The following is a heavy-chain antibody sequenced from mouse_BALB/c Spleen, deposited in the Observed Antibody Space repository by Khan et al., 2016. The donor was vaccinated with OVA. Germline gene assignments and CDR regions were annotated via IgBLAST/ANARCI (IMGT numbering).Heavy chain of an antibody. CDR3: ARAYYGNYREAMDY. CDR1: GFSLTGYG. V-gene: IGHV2-6-7*01. D-gene: IGHD2-10*01. J-gene: IGHJ4*01. Sequence: QVQLKQSGPGLVAPSQSLSITCTVSGFSLTGYGVNWVRQPPGKGLEWLGMIWGDGSTDYNSGLKSRLSISKDNSKSQVFLKMNSPQTDDTASYYCARAYYGNYREAMDYWGQGASVTVSS. CDR2: IWGDGST.